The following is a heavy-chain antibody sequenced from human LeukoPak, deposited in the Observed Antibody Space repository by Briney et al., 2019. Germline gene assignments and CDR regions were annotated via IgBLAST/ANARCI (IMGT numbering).Heavy chain of an antibody. CDR3: ARGPYGAFDY. D-gene: IGHD4-17*01. J-gene: IGHJ4*02. CDR2: IYYSGST. CDR1: GGSISSHY. V-gene: IGHV4-59*11. Sequence: PSETLSLTCTVSGGSISSHYWSWIRQPPGKGLEWIGYIYYSGSTNYNPSLKSRVTISVDAFKNQFSLKLSSVTAADTAVYYCARGPYGAFDYWGQGTLVTVSS.